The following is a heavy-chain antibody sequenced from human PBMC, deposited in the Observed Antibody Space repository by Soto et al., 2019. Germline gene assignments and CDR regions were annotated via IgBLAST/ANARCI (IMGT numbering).Heavy chain of an antibody. CDR2: ISGSGGST. Sequence: GGSLRLSCAASGFTFSNYAMSWVRQAPGKGLEWVSAISGSGGSTYYADSVKVRFTISRDNSKNTLYLQMNSLRAEDTALYYCAKDLEMATTTYYFDYWGQGTLVTVSS. CDR1: GFTFSNYA. CDR3: AKDLEMATTTYYFDY. V-gene: IGHV3-23*01. J-gene: IGHJ4*02. D-gene: IGHD5-12*01.